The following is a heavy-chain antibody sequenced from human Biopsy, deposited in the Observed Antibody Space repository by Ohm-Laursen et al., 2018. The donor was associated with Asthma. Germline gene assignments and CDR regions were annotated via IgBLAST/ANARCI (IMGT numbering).Heavy chain of an antibody. CDR2: HDHEEGGT. Sequence: ASVKVSCKISEYSLTDLSMHWARQAPGQGLEWMGGHDHEEGGTVNARRFQGRVTMTEDTSTDTAYMELSSLSSDDTAVYYCASDFPKDYVRYNFQFWGQGTLVTVSS. D-gene: IGHD4-17*01. J-gene: IGHJ4*02. V-gene: IGHV1-24*01. CDR1: EYSLTDLS. CDR3: ASDFPKDYVRYNFQF.